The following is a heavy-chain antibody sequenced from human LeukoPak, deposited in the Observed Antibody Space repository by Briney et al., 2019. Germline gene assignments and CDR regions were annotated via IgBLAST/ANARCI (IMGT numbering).Heavy chain of an antibody. CDR2: ISAYNGNT. D-gene: IGHD3-3*01. J-gene: IGHJ4*02. Sequence: GASVKVSCKASGYTFTSYGISWVRQAPGQGLEWMGWISAYNGNTNYAQKLQGRVTMTTDTSTSTAYMELRSLRSDDTAVYYCARGPSFDFWSGTTDYWGQGTLVTVSS. CDR3: ARGPSFDFWSGTTDY. V-gene: IGHV1-18*01. CDR1: GYTFTSYG.